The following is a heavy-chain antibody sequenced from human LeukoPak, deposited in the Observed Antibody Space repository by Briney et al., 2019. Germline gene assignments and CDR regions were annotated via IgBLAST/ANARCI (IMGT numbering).Heavy chain of an antibody. V-gene: IGHV3-21*01. D-gene: IGHD3-16*01. J-gene: IGHJ4*02. CDR3: ARNWDYFDY. CDR1: GFTFSIYS. CDR2: ISGSSNYI. Sequence: GGSLRLSCAASGFTFSIYSVNWVRQAPGKGLEWVSSISGSSNYIHYADSVKGRFTISRDNAKNSLYLQMNSLRAEDTAMYYCARNWDYFDYWGQGTLVTVSS.